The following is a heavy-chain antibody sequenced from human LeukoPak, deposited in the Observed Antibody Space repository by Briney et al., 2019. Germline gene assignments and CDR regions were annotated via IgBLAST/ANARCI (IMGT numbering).Heavy chain of an antibody. J-gene: IGHJ4*02. V-gene: IGHV4-4*07. CDR3: ATLTSAYSGSYFDY. Sequence: SETLSLTCTVSGGSISSYYWSWIRQPAGKGLEWIGRIYTSGSTNYNPSLKSRVTMSVDTSKNQFSLKLSSVTAADTAVYYCATLTSAYSGSYFDYWGQGTLVTVSS. CDR2: IYTSGST. CDR1: GGSISSYY. D-gene: IGHD1-26*01.